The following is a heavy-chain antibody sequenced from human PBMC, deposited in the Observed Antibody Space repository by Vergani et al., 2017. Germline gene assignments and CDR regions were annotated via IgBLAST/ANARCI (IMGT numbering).Heavy chain of an antibody. V-gene: IGHV3-21*01. CDR3: ARDSRYSSSWSYYYYMDV. CDR1: GFTFSSYS. J-gene: IGHJ6*03. D-gene: IGHD6-13*01. Sequence: EVQLVESGGGLVKPGGSLRLFCAASGFTFSSYSMNWVRQAPGKGLEWVSSISSSSSYIYYADSVKGRFTISRDNAKNSLYLQMNSLRAEDTAVYYCARDSRYSSSWSYYYYMDVWGKGTTVTVSS. CDR2: ISSSSSYI.